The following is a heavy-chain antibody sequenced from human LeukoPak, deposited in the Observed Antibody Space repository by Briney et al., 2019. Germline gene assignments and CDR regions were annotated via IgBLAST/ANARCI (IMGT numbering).Heavy chain of an antibody. J-gene: IGHJ4*02. Sequence: SETLSLTCTVSGYSMSSGYYWGWIRQPPERGLEWIGSMYHTGSTYYNPSLKSRVTISVDTSKNQFSLKLSSVTAADTAVYYCARARGDPDNQIDYWGQGTLVTVSS. V-gene: IGHV4-38-2*02. CDR3: ARARGDPDNQIDY. CDR2: MYHTGST. D-gene: IGHD2-21*01. CDR1: GYSMSSGYY.